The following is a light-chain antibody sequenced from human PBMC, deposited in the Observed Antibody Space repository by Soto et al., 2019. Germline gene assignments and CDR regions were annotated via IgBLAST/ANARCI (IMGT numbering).Light chain of an antibody. J-gene: IGKJ5*01. CDR2: DAS. CDR1: QSVSSSY. V-gene: IGKV3D-20*01. Sequence: EIILTQSPATLSLSPGERATLSCGASQSVSSSYVAWYQHRPGLAPRLLIHDASSRATGIPDRFSGSGSGTDFTLTISRLEPEDFAVYYCQQYVSPPITFGQGTRLEI. CDR3: QQYVSPPIT.